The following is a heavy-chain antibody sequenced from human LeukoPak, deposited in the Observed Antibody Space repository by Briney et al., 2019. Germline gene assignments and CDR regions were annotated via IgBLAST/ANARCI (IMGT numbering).Heavy chain of an antibody. CDR3: ARLNNYGGKIDY. J-gene: IGHJ4*02. CDR2: IYYSGST. V-gene: IGHV4-59*08. CDR1: GGSISSYY. D-gene: IGHD4-23*01. Sequence: SETLSLTCTVSGGSISSYYWSWIRQPPGEGLEWVGYIYYSGSTNYNPSLKSRVTISVDTFKNQFSLKLSSVTAADTAVHYCARLNNYGGKIDYWGQGTLVTVSS.